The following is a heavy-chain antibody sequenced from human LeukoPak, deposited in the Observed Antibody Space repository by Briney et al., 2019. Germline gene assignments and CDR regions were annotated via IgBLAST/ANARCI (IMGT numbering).Heavy chain of an antibody. Sequence: SGGSLRLSCAASGFTFSSYGMHWVRQAPGKGLEWVAFIRYDGSNKYYADSVKGRFTISRDNSKNTLYLQMNSLRAEDTAVYYCAKVQRGYSYGLVDYWGQGTLVTVSS. J-gene: IGHJ4*02. D-gene: IGHD5-18*01. CDR1: GFTFSSYG. V-gene: IGHV3-30*02. CDR3: AKVQRGYSYGLVDY. CDR2: IRYDGSNK.